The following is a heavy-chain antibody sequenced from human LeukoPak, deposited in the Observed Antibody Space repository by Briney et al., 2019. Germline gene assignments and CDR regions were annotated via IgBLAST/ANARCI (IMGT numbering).Heavy chain of an antibody. D-gene: IGHD3-22*01. Sequence: ASVKVSCKASGYSFSTYTMHWVRQAPGQRLEWMGWINAGNGNTKYSQKFQGRVTITRDTSASTAYMELSSLRSEDTAVYYCARAPRYDSRPLSNWGQGTLVTVSS. V-gene: IGHV1-3*01. CDR2: INAGNGNT. CDR3: ARAPRYDSRPLSN. CDR1: GYSFSTYT. J-gene: IGHJ4*02.